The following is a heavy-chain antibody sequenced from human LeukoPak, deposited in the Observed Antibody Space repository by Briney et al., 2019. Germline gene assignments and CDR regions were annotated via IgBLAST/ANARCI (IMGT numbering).Heavy chain of an antibody. D-gene: IGHD4-17*01. Sequence: PSETLSLTCTVSGGSISSSSHYWGWIRQPPGKGLEWIGSIYYSGSTYYNPSLKSRVTISVDTSKNQFSMKLSSVTAADTAVYYCARHHFDYGEDYWGQGTLVTVSS. CDR1: GGSISSSSHY. V-gene: IGHV4-39*01. CDR3: ARHHFDYGEDY. J-gene: IGHJ4*02. CDR2: IYYSGST.